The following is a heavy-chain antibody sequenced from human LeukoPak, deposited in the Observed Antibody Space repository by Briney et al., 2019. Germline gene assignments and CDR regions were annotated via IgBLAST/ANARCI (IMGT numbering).Heavy chain of an antibody. CDR1: GFTFVSYW. J-gene: IGHJ4*02. Sequence: GGSLRLSCAASGFTFVSYWMSWVRQAPGKGLEWVAYIKQDGSGKSYVDSVKGRFTISRDNAKNSLYLQMNSLRAEDTAVYYCARGTNSDYWGQGTLVTVSS. CDR3: ARGTNSDY. V-gene: IGHV3-7*01. D-gene: IGHD2/OR15-2a*01. CDR2: IKQDGSGK.